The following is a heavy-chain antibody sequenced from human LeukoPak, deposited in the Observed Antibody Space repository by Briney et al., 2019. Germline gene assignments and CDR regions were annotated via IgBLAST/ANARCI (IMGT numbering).Heavy chain of an antibody. J-gene: IGHJ4*02. V-gene: IGHV1-2*02. Sequence: ASVEVSCKASGYTFTDYYMHWVRQAPGQGLEWMGWINPNSGGTNYAQKFQGRVTMTRDTPISTAYMELSRLRSDDTAVYYCASTQLSAGQPDYWGQGTLVTVSS. D-gene: IGHD6-13*01. CDR1: GYTFTDYY. CDR2: INPNSGGT. CDR3: ASTQLSAGQPDY.